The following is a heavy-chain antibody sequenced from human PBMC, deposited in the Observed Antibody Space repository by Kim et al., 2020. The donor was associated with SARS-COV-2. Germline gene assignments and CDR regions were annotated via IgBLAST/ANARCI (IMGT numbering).Heavy chain of an antibody. J-gene: IGHJ6*02. D-gene: IGHD2-2*01. CDR1: GFTFSSYS. V-gene: IGHV3-21*01. CDR3: ARDIGVGYCSSTSCPYYYYYGMDV. Sequence: GGSLRLSCAASGFTFSSYSMNWVRQAPGKGLEWVSSISSSSSYIYYADSVKGRFTISRDNAKNSLYLQMNSLRAEDTAVYYCARDIGVGYCSSTSCPYYYYYGMDVWGQGTTVTVSS. CDR2: ISSSSSYI.